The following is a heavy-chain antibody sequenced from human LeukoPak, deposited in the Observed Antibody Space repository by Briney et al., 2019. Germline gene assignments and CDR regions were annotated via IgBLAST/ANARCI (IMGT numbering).Heavy chain of an antibody. V-gene: IGHV3-21*01. CDR3: VRLRRNSDTSGFYYYYDY. CDR2: ISVRSNYI. CDR1: GYTFSSYS. J-gene: IGHJ4*02. D-gene: IGHD3-22*01. Sequence: GGSLRLSCAASGYTFSSYSINWVRQAPGKGLEWVSSISVRSNYIYYADSVRGRFSISREDARDSLYLQMNSLRAEDTAVYYCVRLRRNSDTSGFYYYYDYWGQGTLVTVSS.